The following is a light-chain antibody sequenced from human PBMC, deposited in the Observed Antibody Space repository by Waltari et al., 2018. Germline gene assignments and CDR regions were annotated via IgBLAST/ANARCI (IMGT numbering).Light chain of an antibody. J-gene: IGKJ1*01. V-gene: IGKV1-39*01. CDR1: QSIASY. CDR3: QQSYDTVWT. CDR2: TAA. Sequence: DIQMTQSPSSLSASVGDRVTITCRASQSIASYLNWYQQSPGKAPKLLIYTAANLQSGVPSRFGGSGSGTDFSLTISNLQPEDFATYYCQQSYDTVWTFGQGTRVEIK.